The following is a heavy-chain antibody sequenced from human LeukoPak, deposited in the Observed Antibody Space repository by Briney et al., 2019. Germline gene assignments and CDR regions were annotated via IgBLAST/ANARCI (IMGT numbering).Heavy chain of an antibody. V-gene: IGHV3-21*01. CDR2: ISSSSSYI. J-gene: IGHJ4*02. CDR1: VFTFSSYS. CDR3: ARVTRSYGYGGFDY. Sequence: GGSLRLSCAASVFTFSSYSMNWVRQAPGKGLEWVSSISSSSSYIYYADSVKGRFTISRDNAKNSLYLQMNSLRAEDTAVYYCARVTRSYGYGGFDYWGQGTLITVSS. D-gene: IGHD5-18*01.